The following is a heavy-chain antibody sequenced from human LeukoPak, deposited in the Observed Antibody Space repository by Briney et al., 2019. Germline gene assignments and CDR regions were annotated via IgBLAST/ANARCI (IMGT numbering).Heavy chain of an antibody. J-gene: IGHJ6*02. V-gene: IGHV4-34*01. D-gene: IGHD3-10*01. CDR1: GGSFSGYY. Sequence: PSETLSLTCAVYGGSFSGYYWSWIRQPPGKGLEWIGEINHSGSTNYNPSLKSRVTISVDTSKNQFSLKLSSVTAADTAVYYCARGVSNPDYYGSGSYYNWGLLYYYYGMDVWGQGTTVTVSS. CDR2: INHSGST. CDR3: ARGVSNPDYYGSGSYYNWGLLYYYYGMDV.